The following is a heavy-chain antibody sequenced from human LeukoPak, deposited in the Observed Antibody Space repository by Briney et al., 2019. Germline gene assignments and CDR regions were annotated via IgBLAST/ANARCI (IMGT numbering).Heavy chain of an antibody. CDR2: ISSSSSTYI. J-gene: IGHJ4*02. CDR1: GFTFSSYS. CDR3: ARDYPSGYRFDY. D-gene: IGHD5-12*01. Sequence: GGSLRLSCAASGFTFSSYSMNCVRQAPGQGLEWLSSISSSSSTYIYYADSVKGRFTISRDNAKNSLYLQMNSLRAEDTAVYYCARDYPSGYRFDYWGQGTLVTVSS. V-gene: IGHV3-21*01.